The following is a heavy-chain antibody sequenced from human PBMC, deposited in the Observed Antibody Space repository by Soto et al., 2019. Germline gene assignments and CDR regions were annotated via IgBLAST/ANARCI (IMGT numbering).Heavy chain of an antibody. D-gene: IGHD1-1*01. V-gene: IGHV3-23*01. CDR3: ATGRTYNYANYFDP. Sequence: EVQLLESGGDLVQPGGSLRLSCAASGFTFSSYAMSWVRQAPGKGPEWVSSMSGSGDNTYYAESVKRRFIISRDNSKNTLYLKMSSMRVDDTAVYSCATGRTYNYANYFDPWGQGTLVTVSS. CDR1: GFTFSSYA. CDR2: MSGSGDNT. J-gene: IGHJ5*02.